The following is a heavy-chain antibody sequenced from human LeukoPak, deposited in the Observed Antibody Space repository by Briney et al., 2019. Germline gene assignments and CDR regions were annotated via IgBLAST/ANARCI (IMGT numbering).Heavy chain of an antibody. CDR2: IIPIFGTA. CDR1: GGTFSSYA. D-gene: IGHD3-10*01. V-gene: IGHV1-69*13. Sequence: SVKVSCKASGGTFSSYAISWVRQAPGQGLEWMGGIIPIFGTANYAQKFQGRVTITADESTSTAYMELSSLRSEDTAVYYCARSYPEYGYYGSGSIWARFNWFDPWGQGTLVTVSS. J-gene: IGHJ5*02. CDR3: ARSYPEYGYYGSGSIWARFNWFDP.